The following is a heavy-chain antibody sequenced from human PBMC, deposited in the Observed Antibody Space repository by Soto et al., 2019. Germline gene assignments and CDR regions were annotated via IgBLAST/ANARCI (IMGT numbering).Heavy chain of an antibody. CDR3: AKPNYYYDFWSGYPFDY. Sequence: EVQLLESGGGLVQPGGSLRLSCAASGFTFSSYAMSWVRQAPGKGLEWVSAISGSGGSTYYADSVKGRFTISRDNSKSTLYLQMNSLRAEDTAVYYCAKPNYYYDFWSGYPFDYWGQGTLVTVSS. V-gene: IGHV3-23*01. D-gene: IGHD3-3*01. CDR1: GFTFSSYA. J-gene: IGHJ4*02. CDR2: ISGSGGST.